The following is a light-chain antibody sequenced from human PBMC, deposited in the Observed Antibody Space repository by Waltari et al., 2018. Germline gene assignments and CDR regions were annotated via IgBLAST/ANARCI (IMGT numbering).Light chain of an antibody. CDR1: SGYSNYN. CDR2: VGTGGIVG. J-gene: IGLJ2*01. CDR3: GADHGSGSNFVVI. V-gene: IGLV9-49*01. Sequence: QPVLTQPPSASASLGASATLTCTLSSGYSNYNVAWYQQRPGKGPRFVMRVGTGGIVGSKGDGIPDRFSVLGSGLNRYLTIKNIQEEDESDYHCGADHGSGSNFVVIFGGGTKLTVL.